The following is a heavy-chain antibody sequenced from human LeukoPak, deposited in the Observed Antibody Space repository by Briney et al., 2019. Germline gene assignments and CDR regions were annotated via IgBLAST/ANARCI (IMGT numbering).Heavy chain of an antibody. CDR2: ISAYNGNT. V-gene: IGHV1-18*01. Sequence: ASVKVSCKASGYTFTSYGISWVRQAPGQGLEWMGWISAYNGNTNYAQKLQGRVTMTTDTSTSTAYMELRSLRSVDTAVYYCARDREGPHYYGSGSYYYYYYGMDVWGQGTTVTVSS. CDR3: ARDREGPHYYGSGSYYYYYYGMDV. J-gene: IGHJ6*02. CDR1: GYTFTSYG. D-gene: IGHD3-10*01.